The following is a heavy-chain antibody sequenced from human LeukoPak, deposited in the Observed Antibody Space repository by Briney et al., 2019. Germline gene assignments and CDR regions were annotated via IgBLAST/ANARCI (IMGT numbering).Heavy chain of an antibody. V-gene: IGHV4-30-4*01. D-gene: IGHD3-3*01. Sequence: SETLSLTCTVSGGSISSGDYYWSWIRQPPGKGLEWIGYIYYSGSTYYNPPLKSRVTISVDTSKNQFSLKLSSVTAADTAVYYCARATTYYDFWSGYSAFDIWGQGTMVTVSS. CDR1: GGSISSGDYY. CDR2: IYYSGST. CDR3: ARATTYYDFWSGYSAFDI. J-gene: IGHJ3*02.